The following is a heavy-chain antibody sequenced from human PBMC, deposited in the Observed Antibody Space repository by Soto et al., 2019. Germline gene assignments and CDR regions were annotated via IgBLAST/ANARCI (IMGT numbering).Heavy chain of an antibody. J-gene: IGHJ5*02. Sequence: QVQLQESGPGLVKPSETLSLTCSVSGDSLTSYYWTWVRQPPGKGLEWIGYIFYTGKTKYNPSLKSRVTISMDLSKNQFSLELRSLTAADTAVYYCARIILTGYYGLEPWGQGTLVIVSA. CDR1: GDSLTSYY. V-gene: IGHV4-59*01. D-gene: IGHD3-9*01. CDR2: IFYTGKT. CDR3: ARIILTGYYGLEP.